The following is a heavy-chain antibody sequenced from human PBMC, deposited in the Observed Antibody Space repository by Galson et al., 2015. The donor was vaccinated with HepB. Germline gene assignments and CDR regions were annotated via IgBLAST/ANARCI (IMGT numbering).Heavy chain of an antibody. V-gene: IGHV3-30*03. CDR1: GFTFRNYG. Sequence: SLRLSCAASGFTFRNYGIHWVRQAPGKGLQWVALISYDGSNKYFADSVKGRFTNSRGNSKNTLYLEMNSLRVEDTAVYYCTRGPRVQLERMDYWGQGPLVTVSS. D-gene: IGHD1-1*01. CDR2: ISYDGSNK. CDR3: TRGPRVQLERMDY. J-gene: IGHJ4*02.